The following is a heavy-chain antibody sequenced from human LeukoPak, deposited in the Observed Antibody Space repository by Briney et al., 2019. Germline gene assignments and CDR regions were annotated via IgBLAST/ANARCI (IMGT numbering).Heavy chain of an antibody. J-gene: IGHJ4*02. CDR3: ARSYAHDY. D-gene: IGHD2-2*01. CDR2: INHSGST. CDR1: GGSFSGDY. Sequence: SETLSLTCAVYGGSFSGDYWSWIRQPPGKGLEWIGEINHSGSTYYNPSLKSRVTISVDTSKNQFSLKLSSVTAADTAVYYCARSYAHDYWGQGTLVTVSS. V-gene: IGHV4-34*01.